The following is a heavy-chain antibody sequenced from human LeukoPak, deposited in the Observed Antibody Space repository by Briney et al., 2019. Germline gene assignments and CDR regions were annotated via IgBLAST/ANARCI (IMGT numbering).Heavy chain of an antibody. CDR2: ISGDSSYT. CDR3: ARDAPDKHAFDI. D-gene: IGHD3-9*01. V-gene: IGHV3-11*05. CDR1: GFTFSAYY. J-gene: IGHJ3*02. Sequence: GGSLRLSCAASGFTFSAYYMSWLRQAPGRGLEWVSYISGDSSYTNYADSVKGRFTISRDNAKNSLYLQVNSLRADDTAVYYCARDAPDKHAFDIWGQGTMVTVSS.